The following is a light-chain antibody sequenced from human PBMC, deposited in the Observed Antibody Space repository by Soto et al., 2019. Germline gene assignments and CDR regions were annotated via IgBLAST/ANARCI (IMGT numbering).Light chain of an antibody. V-gene: IGLV2-14*01. J-gene: IGLJ1*01. CDR1: SSDVGGYNY. CDR3: SSYTSSSRV. Sequence: QSALTQPASVSGSPGQSITISCTGTSSDVGGYNYVSWYQQHPGKAPKLMIYEVSNRPSWVSNRFSGSKSGNTASLTISGLQAEDEADYYCSSYTSSSRVFGTGTKVTVL. CDR2: EVS.